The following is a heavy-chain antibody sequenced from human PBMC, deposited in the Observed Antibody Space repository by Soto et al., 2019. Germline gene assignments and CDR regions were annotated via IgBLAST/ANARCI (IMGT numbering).Heavy chain of an antibody. J-gene: IGHJ6*02. V-gene: IGHV1-18*01. CDR3: ARVKYSPPYYYSYGMDV. CDR2: ISAYNGNT. CDR1: GYTFTSYG. Sequence: VQLVQSGAEVKKPGASVKVSCKASGYTFTSYGISWVRQAPGQGLEWMGWISAYNGNTNYAQKLQGRVTMTTDTSTSTAYMELRSQRSDDTAVYYCARVKYSPPYYYSYGMDVWGQGTTVTVSS. D-gene: IGHD5-18*01.